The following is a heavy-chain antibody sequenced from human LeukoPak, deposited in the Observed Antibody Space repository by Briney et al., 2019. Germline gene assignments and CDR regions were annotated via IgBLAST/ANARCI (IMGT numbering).Heavy chain of an antibody. CDR1: GGTFSSYA. V-gene: IGHV1-69*04. J-gene: IGHJ5*02. CDR3: ARDLEAYSSSPVADKTNWFDP. CDR2: IIPILGIA. D-gene: IGHD6-6*01. Sequence: GASVKVSCKASGGTFSSYAISWVRQAPGQGLEWMGRIIPILGIANYAQKFQGRVTITADKSTSTAYMELSSLRSEDTAVYYCARDLEAYSSSPVADKTNWFDPWGQGTLVTVSS.